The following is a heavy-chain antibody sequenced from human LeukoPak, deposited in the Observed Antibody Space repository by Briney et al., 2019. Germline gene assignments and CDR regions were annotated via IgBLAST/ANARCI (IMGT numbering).Heavy chain of an antibody. V-gene: IGHV4-59*01. D-gene: IGHD6-19*01. CDR3: ARWSLYSSGWYFDH. J-gene: IGHJ4*02. CDR2: ISYSGRT. Sequence: SETLSLTCIVSGDYIRSYYWSWIRQAPGKGMEWIGYISYSGRTNYSPSLKSRVTLSVDTSKNQFSLNVTSVTAADTAFYYCARWSLYSSGWYFDHWGQGILVTVSS. CDR1: GDYIRSYY.